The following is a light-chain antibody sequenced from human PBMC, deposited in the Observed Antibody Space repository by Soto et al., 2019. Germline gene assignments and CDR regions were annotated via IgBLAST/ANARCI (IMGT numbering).Light chain of an antibody. V-gene: IGKV3-15*01. J-gene: IGKJ4*01. CDR1: QSVGNN. Sequence: EIVLTQSPATLSVSPGERATLSCRASQSVGNNFAWYQQKPGQAPRLLIYATSTRATGVPARFSGSGSGTEFTPTSSRLQSEDFAVYYCQQYGDWPLTFGGGAKVEIE. CDR3: QQYGDWPLT. CDR2: ATS.